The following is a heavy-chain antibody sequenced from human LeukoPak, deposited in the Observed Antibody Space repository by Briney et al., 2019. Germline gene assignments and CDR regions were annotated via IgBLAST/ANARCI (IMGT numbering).Heavy chain of an antibody. CDR1: GYSISSGYY. CDR3: ARESTGAAGWFDP. D-gene: IGHD6-13*01. V-gene: IGHV4-38-2*02. CDR2: IYHSGTT. Sequence: PSETLSLTCTVSGYSISSGYYWGWIRQPPGKGLEWIGTIYHSGTTYYNPSLKSRVTISVDTSKNQFSLKLSSVTAADTAVYYCARESTGAAGWFDPWGQGTLVTVSS. J-gene: IGHJ5*02.